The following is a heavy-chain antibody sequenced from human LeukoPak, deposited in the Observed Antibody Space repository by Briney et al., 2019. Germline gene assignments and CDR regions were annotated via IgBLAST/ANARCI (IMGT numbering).Heavy chain of an antibody. V-gene: IGHV3-74*01. D-gene: IGHD3-16*02. CDR1: GFTFTSYW. CDR3: AKDLMITFGGVIVPFDN. CDR2: INSDGSST. Sequence: GGSLRLSCAASGFTFTSYWMHWVRQAPGKGLVWVSRINSDGSSTSYADSVKGRFTISRDNAKNTLYLQMNSLRADDTAVYYCAKDLMITFGGVIVPFDNWGQGTLVTVSS. J-gene: IGHJ4*02.